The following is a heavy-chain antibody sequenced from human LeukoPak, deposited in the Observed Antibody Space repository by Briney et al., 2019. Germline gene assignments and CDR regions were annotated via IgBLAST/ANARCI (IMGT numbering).Heavy chain of an antibody. J-gene: IGHJ4*02. D-gene: IGHD3-3*01. CDR3: ARGFGVDYDFRSGPSDY. Sequence: AASVKVSCKASGYTFTSYYMHWVRQAPGQGLEWMGIINPSGGSTSYAQKFQGRVTMTRDMSTSTVYMELSSLRSEDTAVYYCARGFGVDYDFRSGPSDYWGQGTLVTVSS. CDR2: INPSGGST. CDR1: GYTFTSYY. V-gene: IGHV1-46*01.